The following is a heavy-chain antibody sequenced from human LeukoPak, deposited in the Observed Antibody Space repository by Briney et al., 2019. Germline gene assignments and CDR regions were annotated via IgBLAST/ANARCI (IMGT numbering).Heavy chain of an antibody. J-gene: IGHJ3*02. CDR1: GGSISSHY. Sequence: SETLSLTCTVSGGSISSHYWSWIRQPPGKGLEWIAYIYCTGTRNYNPSLKSRVTISVDTSKNQISLRLSSVTAADTAVYYCARQGIDAFDIWGQGTLVTVSS. CDR2: IYCTGTR. V-gene: IGHV4-59*08. CDR3: ARQGIDAFDI.